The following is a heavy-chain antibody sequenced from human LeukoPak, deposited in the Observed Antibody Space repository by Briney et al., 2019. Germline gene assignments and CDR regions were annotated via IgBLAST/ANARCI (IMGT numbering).Heavy chain of an antibody. D-gene: IGHD6-13*01. Sequence: GGSLRLSCGAFGFTFSNYALIWARQAPGKGLEWVANIKQDGSEKYYVDSVKGRFTISRDNAKNSLYLQMNSLRAEDTAVYYCARDFTGHSSSWYSGRYYFDYWGQGTLVTVSS. CDR3: ARDFTGHSSSWYSGRYYFDY. CDR2: IKQDGSEK. J-gene: IGHJ4*02. V-gene: IGHV3-7*01. CDR1: GFTFSNYA.